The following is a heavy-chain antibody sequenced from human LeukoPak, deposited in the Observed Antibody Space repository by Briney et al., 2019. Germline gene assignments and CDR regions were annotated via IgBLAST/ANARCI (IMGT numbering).Heavy chain of an antibody. CDR1: GGSFSGYY. D-gene: IGHD3-22*01. J-gene: IGHJ3*02. V-gene: IGHV4-34*01. Sequence: SETLSLTCAVYGGSFSGYYWSWIRQPPGKGLEWIGEINHSGSTNYNPSLKSRVTISVDTSKNQFSLKLSSVTAADTAVYYCARYSLVHYYDSSGYSDAFDIWGQGTMVTVSS. CDR2: INHSGST. CDR3: ARYSLVHYYDSSGYSDAFDI.